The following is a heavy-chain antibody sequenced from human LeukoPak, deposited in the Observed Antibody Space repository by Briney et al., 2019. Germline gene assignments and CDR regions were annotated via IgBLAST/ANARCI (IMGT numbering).Heavy chain of an antibody. J-gene: IGHJ4*02. CDR3: ARVGSWALLDY. Sequence: SVKVSCKASGGTFSSYAISWVRQAPGQGLEWMGRIIPILGIANYAQKFQGRVTITADKSTSTAYMELSSLRSEDTAVYYCARVGSWALLDYWGQGTLVTVSS. CDR2: IIPILGIA. CDR1: GGTFSSYA. V-gene: IGHV1-69*04. D-gene: IGHD3-10*01.